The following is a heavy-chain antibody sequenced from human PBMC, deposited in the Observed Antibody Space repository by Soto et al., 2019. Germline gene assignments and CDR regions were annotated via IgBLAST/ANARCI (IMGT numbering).Heavy chain of an antibody. D-gene: IGHD2-15*01. CDR3: ARGIATGQLDP. CDR1: GYRFSNNG. V-gene: IGHV1-3*01. Sequence: GASVKVSCKAAGYRFSNNGIHWVRQAPGQRLEWMGWINPDNGNTKSSQKFQDRVIITRDTSASTAYMDLSSLRSEDTAVYYCARGIATGQLDPWGQGTLVTVSS. J-gene: IGHJ5*02. CDR2: INPDNGNT.